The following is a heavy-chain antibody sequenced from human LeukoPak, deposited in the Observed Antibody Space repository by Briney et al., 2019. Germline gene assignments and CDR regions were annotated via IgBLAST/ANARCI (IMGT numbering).Heavy chain of an antibody. CDR3: ARELRHEKGPYYDSSGYYRHDAFDI. J-gene: IGHJ3*02. Sequence: PGGSLRLSCAASGFKFRNYGMHWVRQAPGKGLEWVAVIWYDGSNKYYADSVKGRFTISRDNSKNTLYVQMNSLRVEDTAVYYCARELRHEKGPYYDSSGYYRHDAFDIWGQGTMVTVSS. D-gene: IGHD3-22*01. V-gene: IGHV3-33*01. CDR2: IWYDGSNK. CDR1: GFKFRNYG.